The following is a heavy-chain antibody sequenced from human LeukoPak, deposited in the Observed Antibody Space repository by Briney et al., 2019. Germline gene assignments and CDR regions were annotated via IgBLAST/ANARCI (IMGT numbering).Heavy chain of an antibody. CDR3: ARNRGVDFDY. Sequence: SETLSLTCTVSGDSISSYYWTWIRRPAGKGPEWIGRINTSGGSNYNPSLRSRVTMSVDTSKNQFSLKVSSVTAADTAVYYCARNRGVDFDYWGQGTLVTVSS. D-gene: IGHD1-14*01. CDR1: GDSISSYY. J-gene: IGHJ4*02. CDR2: INTSGGS. V-gene: IGHV4-4*07.